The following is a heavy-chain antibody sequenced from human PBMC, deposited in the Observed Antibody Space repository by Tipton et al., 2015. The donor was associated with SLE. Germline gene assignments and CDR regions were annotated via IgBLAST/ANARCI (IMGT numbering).Heavy chain of an antibody. CDR3: ARLIGAFDI. Sequence: TLSLTCTVSGGSISSYYWSWIRQPPGKGLEWIGYIYYRGSTNYNPSLKSRVTISVDTSKNQFSLKLSSVTAADTAVYYCARLIGAFDIWGQGTMVTVSS. D-gene: IGHD3-10*01. CDR2: IYYRGST. V-gene: IGHV4-59*08. J-gene: IGHJ3*02. CDR1: GGSISSYY.